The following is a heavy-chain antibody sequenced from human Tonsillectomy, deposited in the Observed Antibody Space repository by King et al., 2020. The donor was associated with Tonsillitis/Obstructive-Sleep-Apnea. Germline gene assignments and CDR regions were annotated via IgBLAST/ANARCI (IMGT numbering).Heavy chain of an antibody. V-gene: IGHV3-9*01. CDR3: AKVKSPYCSSTSCYGSYYYMDV. D-gene: IGHD2-2*01. Sequence: VQLVESGGGLVQPGRSLRLSCAASGFTFDDYAMHWVRQAPGKGLEWVSGISWNSGSIGYADSVKGRFTISRDNAKNSLYLQMNSLRAEDTALYYCAKVKSPYCSSTSCYGSYYYMDVWGKGTTVTVSS. J-gene: IGHJ6*03. CDR1: GFTFDDYA. CDR2: ISWNSGSI.